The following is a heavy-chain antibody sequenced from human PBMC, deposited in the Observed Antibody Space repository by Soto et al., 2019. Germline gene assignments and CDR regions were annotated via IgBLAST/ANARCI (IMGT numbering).Heavy chain of an antibody. CDR2: IWYDGSTK. J-gene: IGHJ6*02. V-gene: IGHV3-33*06. D-gene: IGHD2-2*01. Sequence: QVQLVESGGGVVQPGTSLRLTCAASGFTFSSHGMHWVRQAPGKGPEWVAVIWYDGSTKYYADSVRGRVSISRDNAKNTLYLQMSSLRVEDTAVYYCAKRCSSTSCSKVTLPDYYYGMDVWGQGTTVTVSS. CDR1: GFTFSSHG. CDR3: AKRCSSTSCSKVTLPDYYYGMDV.